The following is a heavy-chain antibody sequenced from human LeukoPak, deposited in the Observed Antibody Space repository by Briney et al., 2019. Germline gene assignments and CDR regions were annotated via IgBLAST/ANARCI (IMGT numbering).Heavy chain of an antibody. CDR2: ISSSSSYI. J-gene: IGHJ4*02. D-gene: IGHD6-13*01. CDR1: GFTFSSYS. CDR3: ASSGVAAAGLFDY. V-gene: IGHV3-21*01. Sequence: GGSLRLSCAASGFTFSSYSMNWVRQAPGKGLEWVSSISSSSSYIHYADSVKGRFTISRDNAKSSLYLQMNSLRAEDTAVYYCASSGVAAAGLFDYWGQGTLVTVSS.